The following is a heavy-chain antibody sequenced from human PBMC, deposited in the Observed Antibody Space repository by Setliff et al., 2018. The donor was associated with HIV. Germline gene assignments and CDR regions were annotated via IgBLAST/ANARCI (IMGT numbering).Heavy chain of an antibody. J-gene: IGHJ6*02. CDR3: ARPASKNFYGLDV. CDR1: GGSISSGGYS. Sequence: LSLTCAVSGGSISSGGYSWSWIRQPPGKGLEWIGTLYFGGSTSYNSSLKGRVTISAATSKNVFSLNMTSVTAADTAVYYCARPASKNFYGLDVWGLGTTVTVSS. V-gene: IGHV4-30-2*03. D-gene: IGHD2-2*01. CDR2: LYFGGST.